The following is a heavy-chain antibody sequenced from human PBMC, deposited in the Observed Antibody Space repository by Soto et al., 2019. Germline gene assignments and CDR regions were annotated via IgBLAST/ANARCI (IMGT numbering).Heavy chain of an antibody. CDR2: ISAYNGNT. D-gene: IGHD6-6*01. V-gene: IGHV1-18*04. J-gene: IGHJ4*02. CDR3: ARDRSSSASLDY. Sequence: QVQLVQSGAEVKKPGASVKVSCKASGYTFTNYGVCWVRQAPGQGLEWMGWISAYNGNTNYAQNLQGRVTMTTDTSTRTVYMERRSLRSDDTGVYYCARDRSSSASLDYWGQGTLVTVSS. CDR1: GYTFTNYG.